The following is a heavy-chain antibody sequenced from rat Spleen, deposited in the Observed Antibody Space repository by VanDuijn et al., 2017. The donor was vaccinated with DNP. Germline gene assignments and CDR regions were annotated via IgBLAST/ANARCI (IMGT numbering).Heavy chain of an antibody. CDR2: ISHDGGGT. Sequence: EVRLVESGGGLVQPGRSLKLSCAASGFPFSDYFMAWVRQAPNKGLEWVASISHDGGGTFYGDSVKGRFTISRENAKTTLYLQMNSLRSEDTATYYCTSPVPSGHYVMDAWGQGTSVTVSS. V-gene: IGHV5-22*01. D-gene: IGHD4-3*01. CDR3: TSPVPSGHYVMDA. CDR1: GFPFSDYF. J-gene: IGHJ4*01.